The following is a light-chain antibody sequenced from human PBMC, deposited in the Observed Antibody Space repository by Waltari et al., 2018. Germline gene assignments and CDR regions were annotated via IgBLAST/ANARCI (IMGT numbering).Light chain of an antibody. J-gene: IGLJ2*01. CDR3: GADHGSGSNFVV. CDR2: VGTGGIVG. V-gene: IGLV9-49*01. Sequence: QPALTQPPSASASLGASVQLTCTLSSGYSTSKVDWSKQRPGKGPRFVMRVGTGGIVGSKGDGIPDRFSVLGSGLNRYLTIKNIQEEDESDYHCGADHGSGSNFVVFGGGTKLTVL. CDR1: SGYSTSK.